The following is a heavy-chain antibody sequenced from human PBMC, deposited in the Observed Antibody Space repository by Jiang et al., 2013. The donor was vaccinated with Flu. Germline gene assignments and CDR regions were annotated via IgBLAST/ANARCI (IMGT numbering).Heavy chain of an antibody. CDR1: GGTFSSYT. V-gene: IGHV1-69*04. D-gene: IGHD3-22*01. Sequence: SGAEVKKPGSSVKVSCKASGGTFSSYTISWVRQAPGQGLEWMGRIIPILGIANYAQKFQGRVTITADKSTSTAYMELSSLRSEDTAVYYCARDRRWTPXDYYDSSGSLDYWGQGTLVTV. CDR2: IIPILGIA. CDR3: ARDRRWTPXDYYDSSGSLDY. J-gene: IGHJ4*02.